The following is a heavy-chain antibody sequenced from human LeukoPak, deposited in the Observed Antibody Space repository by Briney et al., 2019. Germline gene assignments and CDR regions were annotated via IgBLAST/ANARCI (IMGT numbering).Heavy chain of an antibody. CDR3: ARRDTYYDFWSGYHNWFDP. J-gene: IGHJ5*02. Sequence: SETLSLTSAVSGYSISSGYQWGWIRQPPGKGLEWIGSIYHSGSTYYKPSLKSRVTLSVDTSKTQFSLKLSSVTATDTAVYYCARRDTYYDFWSGYHNWFDPWGQGTLVTVSS. CDR2: IYHSGST. CDR1: GYSISSGYQ. V-gene: IGHV4-38-2*01. D-gene: IGHD3-3*01.